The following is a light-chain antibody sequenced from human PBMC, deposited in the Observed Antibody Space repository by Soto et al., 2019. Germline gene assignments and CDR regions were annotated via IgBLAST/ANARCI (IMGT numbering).Light chain of an antibody. Sequence: SYELTQPPSVSVSPGQTASITCSGDKLGDKYACWYQQKPGQSPVVVMYQDSKRPSGIPERFSGSNSGNTATLTISGTQAMDEADYYCQAWDSNTGCVFGTGTKLTVL. J-gene: IGLJ1*01. CDR3: QAWDSNTGCV. CDR2: QDS. CDR1: KLGDKY. V-gene: IGLV3-1*01.